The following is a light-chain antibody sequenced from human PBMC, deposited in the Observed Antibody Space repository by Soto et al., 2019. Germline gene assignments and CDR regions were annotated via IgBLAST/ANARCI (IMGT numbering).Light chain of an antibody. CDR1: QSVSSSY. J-gene: IGKJ5*01. Sequence: EIVLTQSPGTLSLSPGERATLSCRASQSVSSSYLAWYQQKPGQAPRLLIYGAFSRATGIPDRFSGSGSGTDFTLTISRLEPEDFTLYYCQQYGSSPPITFGQGTRLEIK. CDR2: GAF. CDR3: QQYGSSPPIT. V-gene: IGKV3-20*01.